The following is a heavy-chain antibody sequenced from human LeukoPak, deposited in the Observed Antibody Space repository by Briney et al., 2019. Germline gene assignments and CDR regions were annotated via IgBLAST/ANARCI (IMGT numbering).Heavy chain of an antibody. J-gene: IGHJ4*02. V-gene: IGHV3-23*01. CDR1: GLTFSSYA. D-gene: IGHD3-10*01. CDR3: AKDRESYGSRSDQNFYY. CDR2: ISGSGGST. Sequence: QPGGSLRLFCAASGLTFSSYAMSWVRQAPGKGLEWVSGISGSGGSTYYADSVKGRFTISRDNSKNTLHLQMNSLRAEDTAVYYCAKDRESYGSRSDQNFYYWGQGTLVTVSS.